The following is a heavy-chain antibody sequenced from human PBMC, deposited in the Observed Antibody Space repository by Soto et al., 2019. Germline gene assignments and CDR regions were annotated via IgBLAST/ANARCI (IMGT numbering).Heavy chain of an antibody. Sequence: SVKVSCKASGFTFTSSAVQWVRQARGQRLEWIGWIVVGSGNTNYAQKFQERVTITRDMSTSTAYMELSSLRSEDTAVYYCAADPWELRAFDYWGQGTLVTVSS. CDR2: IVVGSGNT. J-gene: IGHJ4*02. V-gene: IGHV1-58*01. CDR3: AADPWELRAFDY. D-gene: IGHD1-26*01. CDR1: GFTFTSSA.